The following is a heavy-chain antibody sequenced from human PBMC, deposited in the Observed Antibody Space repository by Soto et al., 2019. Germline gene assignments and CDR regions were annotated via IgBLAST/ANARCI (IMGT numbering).Heavy chain of an antibody. Sequence: ASVKVSCKASGYTFTSYYMHWVRQAPGQGLKWMGIINPSGGSTSYAQKFQGRVTMTRDTSTSTVYMELSSLRSEDTAVYYCARDRERGSYYTWFDPWGQGTLVTVSS. CDR2: INPSGGST. CDR1: GYTFTSYY. CDR3: ARDRERGSYYTWFDP. D-gene: IGHD1-26*01. J-gene: IGHJ5*02. V-gene: IGHV1-46*01.